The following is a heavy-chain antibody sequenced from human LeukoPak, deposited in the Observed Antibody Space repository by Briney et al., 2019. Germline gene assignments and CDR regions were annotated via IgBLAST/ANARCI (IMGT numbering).Heavy chain of an antibody. V-gene: IGHV6-1*01. CDR2: TYYRSKWYN. CDR1: GDSVSSINGA. CDR3: ARDVGTSGWHTFDY. J-gene: IGHJ4*02. Sequence: PSQTLSLTCAISGDSVSSINGAWNWIRQSPSRGLEWLGRTYYRSKWYNDYAVSMKGRITINPDTSKNQFSLQLNSVTPEDTAVYYCARDVGTSGWHTFDYWGQGTLVTVSS. D-gene: IGHD6-19*01.